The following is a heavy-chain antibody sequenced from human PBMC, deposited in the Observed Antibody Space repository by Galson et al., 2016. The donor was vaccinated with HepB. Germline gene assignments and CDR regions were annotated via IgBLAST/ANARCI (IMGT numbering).Heavy chain of an antibody. CDR2: ISGSGGGT. Sequence: SLRLSCAASGFTFTTSAMSWVRQAPGKGLEWVSAISGSGGGTFYADSVKGRFTISRDNSKNTLYLQMISLRAEDSALYYCAKDLTTVYYGSGSYHNEPFDYWGQGTLVAVSS. J-gene: IGHJ4*02. CDR3: AKDLTTVYYGSGSYHNEPFDY. D-gene: IGHD3-10*01. V-gene: IGHV3-23*01. CDR1: GFTFTTSA.